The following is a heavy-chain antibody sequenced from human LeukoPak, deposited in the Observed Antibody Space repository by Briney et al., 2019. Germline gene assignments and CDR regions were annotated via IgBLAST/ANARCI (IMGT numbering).Heavy chain of an antibody. CDR1: GGSISSNTYF. D-gene: IGHD2-15*01. Sequence: PSETLSLTCTVSGGSISSNTYFWGWIRQPPGKGREWIGSIYYSGSTYYNPSLKSRVTISVDTSKNQFSLRLTSVTATDTAVYYCARGSVVVAARGWFDPWGQGTLVTVSS. CDR2: IYYSGST. J-gene: IGHJ5*02. CDR3: ARGSVVVAARGWFDP. V-gene: IGHV4-39*01.